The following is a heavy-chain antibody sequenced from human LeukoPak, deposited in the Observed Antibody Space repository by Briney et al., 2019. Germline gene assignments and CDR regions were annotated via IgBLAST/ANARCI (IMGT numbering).Heavy chain of an antibody. CDR1: GFTFSSYA. CDR3: ARASSTVTARDTFDT. CDR2: IKQDGSEK. J-gene: IGHJ3*02. Sequence: PGGSLRLSCAASGFTFSSYAMSWVRQGPGKGLEWVANIKQDGSEKNYVDSVKGRFTISRDNAKNSLYLQMNSLRGEDTAVYYCARASSTVTARDTFDTWGQGTMVTVSS. V-gene: IGHV3-7*01. D-gene: IGHD4-17*01.